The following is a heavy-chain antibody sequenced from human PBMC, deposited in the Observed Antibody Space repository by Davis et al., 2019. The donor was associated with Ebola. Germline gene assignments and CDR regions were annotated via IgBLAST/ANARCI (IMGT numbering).Heavy chain of an antibody. CDR3: ARDLYLGSWNYYGMDV. V-gene: IGHV3-21*01. CDR1: GFTVRTYF. D-gene: IGHD2-2*02. CDR2: ISSSSSYI. J-gene: IGHJ6*02. Sequence: GGSLRLSCAATGFTVRTYFMNWVRQAPGKGLEWVSSISSSSSYIYYADSVKGRFTISRDNAKNSMYLQMNSLRAEDTAVYYCARDLYLGSWNYYGMDVWGQGTTVTVSS.